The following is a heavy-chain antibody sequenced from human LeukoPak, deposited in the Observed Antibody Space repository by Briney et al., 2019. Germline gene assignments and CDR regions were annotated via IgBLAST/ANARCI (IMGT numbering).Heavy chain of an antibody. D-gene: IGHD2-2*01. CDR3: VRSRFTTSAFDY. CDR2: INSDESVT. CDR1: GFTYSSSV. J-gene: IGHJ4*02. V-gene: IGHV3-74*01. Sequence: PGGAVRLSCAASGFTYSSSVMQWVRQAPGQGVVCVSRINSDESVTKYIHSVKGRSTISRDNTNNTLYLQTNSLRAENTAMYYCVRSRFTTSAFDYWGQGTLVTVSS.